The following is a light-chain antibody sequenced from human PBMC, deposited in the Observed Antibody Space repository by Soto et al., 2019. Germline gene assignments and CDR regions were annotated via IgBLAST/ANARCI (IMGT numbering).Light chain of an antibody. V-gene: IGKV1-6*01. CDR3: LQDYSYPLT. CDR1: QGIRNE. J-gene: IGKJ1*01. CDR2: AAS. Sequence: AIPMTQSPSSLSASIGDRVTITCRASQGIRNELGWYQQKPGKAPILLIYAASSLQSGVPSRFSGSGSGTDFTLTISSLQPEDFATYYCLQDYSYPLTFGQGTKVEVK.